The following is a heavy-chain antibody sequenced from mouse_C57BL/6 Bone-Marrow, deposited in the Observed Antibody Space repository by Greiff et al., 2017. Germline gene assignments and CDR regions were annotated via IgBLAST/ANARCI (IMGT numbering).Heavy chain of an antibody. J-gene: IGHJ2*01. CDR3: ARSWYYGSSPGY. V-gene: IGHV1-59*01. CDR1: GYTFTSYW. CDR2: IDPSDSYT. D-gene: IGHD1-1*01. Sequence: VQLQQPGAELVRPGTSVKLSCKASGYTFTSYWMHWVKQRPGQGLEWIGVIDPSDSYTNYNQKFKGKATLTVDTSSSTAYMQLSSLTSEDSAVYYCARSWYYGSSPGYWGQGTTLTVSS.